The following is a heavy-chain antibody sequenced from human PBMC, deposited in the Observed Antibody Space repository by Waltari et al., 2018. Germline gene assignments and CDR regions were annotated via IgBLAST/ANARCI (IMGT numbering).Heavy chain of an antibody. CDR2: IWYDGRNK. CDR1: GFTFRSYG. CDR3: AKETIGLDV. Sequence: QVQLVESGGDVVQPGRSLRLSCAASGFTFRSYGMHWVRQAPGKGLEWVAVIWYDGRNKYYADSVKGRFTISRDNSKNTLYLEMNSLRAEDTAVYYCAKETIGLDVWAKGPRSPSP. J-gene: IGHJ6*02. V-gene: IGHV3-33*06. D-gene: IGHD3-3*01.